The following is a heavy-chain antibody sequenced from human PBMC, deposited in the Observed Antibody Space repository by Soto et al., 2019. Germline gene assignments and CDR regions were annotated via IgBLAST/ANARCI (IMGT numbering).Heavy chain of an antibody. J-gene: IGHJ4*02. V-gene: IGHV1-69*06. CDR1: GGTFSSLA. CDR2: LVPFFGTA. Sequence: QVQLVQSGAEVKNPGSSVKVSCKASGGTFSSLAISWVRQAPGQGLEWMGGLVPFFGTANYGQKFQDRVTITADKSTSTSYMELSSLRSEDTAVYYCASSPGVFDYWGQGTLVTVSS. CDR3: ASSPGVFDY. D-gene: IGHD3-10*01.